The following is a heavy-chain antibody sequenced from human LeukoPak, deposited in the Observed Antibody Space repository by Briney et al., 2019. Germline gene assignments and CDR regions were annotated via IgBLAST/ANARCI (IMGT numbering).Heavy chain of an antibody. D-gene: IGHD3-22*01. J-gene: IGHJ1*01. V-gene: IGHV3-21*01. CDR3: ARKGYYASSGYLGYFQH. CDR1: GFSFNTYS. Sequence: GGSLRLSCAASGFSFNTYSMNWVGQAPGKGLEWVSYISSGSTYIYYADSVKGRFTISRDNGKNSLYLQMNSLRAEDTAVYYCARKGYYASSGYLGYFQHWGQGTLVTVSS. CDR2: ISSGSTYI.